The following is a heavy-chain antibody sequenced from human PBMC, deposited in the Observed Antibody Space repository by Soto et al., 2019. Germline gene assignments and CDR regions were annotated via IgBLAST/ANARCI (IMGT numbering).Heavy chain of an antibody. CDR2: IHYSGST. CDR3: ASTKDETLYFDY. J-gene: IGHJ4*02. D-gene: IGHD2-15*01. V-gene: IGHV4-39*01. Sequence: QLQLQESGPGLVKPSETLSLTCSVSGDSISISSYYWGWVSQPPGKGLEWIGSIHYSGSTHYNPSLQSRVTISGDASKKQFSLKLGSVTAADTAMYYCASTKDETLYFDYWGQGNLVTVSS. CDR1: GDSISISSYY.